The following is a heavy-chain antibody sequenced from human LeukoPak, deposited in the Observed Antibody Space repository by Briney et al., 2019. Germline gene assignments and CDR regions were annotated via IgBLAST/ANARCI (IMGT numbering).Heavy chain of an antibody. V-gene: IGHV3-23*01. Sequence: GGSLRLSCAASGFTFSNYAMSWVRQAPGKGLEWVSTINGSGGSTYYADSVKGRFSISRDNSKNTLYLQMNSLRSEDTAVYYCAISPRAAAGMDHRFDPWGQGTLVTVSS. D-gene: IGHD6-13*01. CDR2: INGSGGST. CDR1: GFTFSNYA. CDR3: AISPRAAAGMDHRFDP. J-gene: IGHJ5*02.